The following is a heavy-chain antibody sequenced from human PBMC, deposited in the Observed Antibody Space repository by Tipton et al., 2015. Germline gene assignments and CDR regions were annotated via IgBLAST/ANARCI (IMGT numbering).Heavy chain of an antibody. Sequence: QSGPEVKKPGSSVKVSCETSGYTFTSYAISWVRQAPGQGLEWMGVFIPAFTITSYAQKFQDRVTITADKSTRTAYLELSLTSDDTAVYYCARDRDATTDRRIVVVNDAFDIWGQGTLVTVSS. CDR1: GYTFTSYA. CDR2: FIPAFTIT. D-gene: IGHD3-22*01. CDR3: ARDRDATTDRRIVVVNDAFDI. V-gene: IGHV1-69*17. J-gene: IGHJ3*02.